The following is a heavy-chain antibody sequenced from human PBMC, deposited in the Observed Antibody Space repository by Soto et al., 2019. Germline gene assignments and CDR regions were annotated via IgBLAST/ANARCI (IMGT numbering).Heavy chain of an antibody. J-gene: IGHJ4*02. D-gene: IGHD3-10*01. Sequence: QVQLQESGPGLVKPSQTLSLTCTVSGGSISSGDYYWSWIRQPPGKGLEWIGYIYYSGSTYYNPSLKSRVTISVDTSKNQYSLKLSSVTAADTAVYYCARALWCGELSPPYYFDYWGQGTLVNVSS. V-gene: IGHV4-30-4*01. CDR2: IYYSGST. CDR3: ARALWCGELSPPYYFDY. CDR1: GGSISSGDYY.